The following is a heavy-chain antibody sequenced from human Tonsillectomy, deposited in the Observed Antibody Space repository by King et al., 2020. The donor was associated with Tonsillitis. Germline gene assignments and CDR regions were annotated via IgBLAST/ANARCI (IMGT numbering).Heavy chain of an antibody. V-gene: IGHV3-30*18. D-gene: IGHD3-10*01. CDR1: GFTFNNYG. CDR3: AKDNGPTYYYVSGSLIDY. J-gene: IGHJ4*02. Sequence: HVQLVESGGGVVQPGRSLRLSCAASGFTFNNYGIHWVRQAPGKGLEWVTFISYDGSNKYYADSVKGRFTISRDNSKNTLYLQMNSLRADDTAVYYCAKDNGPTYYYVSGSLIDYWGQGTLVTVSS. CDR2: ISYDGSNK.